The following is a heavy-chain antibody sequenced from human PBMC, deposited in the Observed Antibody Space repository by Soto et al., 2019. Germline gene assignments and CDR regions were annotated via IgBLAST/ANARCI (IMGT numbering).Heavy chain of an antibody. CDR3: AKDHPGQGDYGDSALRTY. V-gene: IGHV3-23*01. J-gene: IGHJ4*02. Sequence: EVQLLESGGGLVQPGGSLRLSCAASGFTFGSYSMTWVRQAPGKGLEWVSSVSGHDGSTHYADSMKGRFTISRDTTKNMLFLHMNSLRAEDTAVYYCAKDHPGQGDYGDSALRTYWGQGTLVTVSS. CDR1: GFTFGSYS. D-gene: IGHD4-17*01. CDR2: VSGHDGST.